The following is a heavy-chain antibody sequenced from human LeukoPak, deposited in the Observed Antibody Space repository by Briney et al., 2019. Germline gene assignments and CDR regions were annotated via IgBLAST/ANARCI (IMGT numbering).Heavy chain of an antibody. V-gene: IGHV3-74*01. D-gene: IGHD2-21*01. Sequence: PGESLRLSCAASGFTFNIYWIQWVRQAPGKGLEWVSRISPDGTTTTYADSVKGRFTISRDNAKSTVYLQMNSLRAEDTALYYCARGTYPPDYWGQGTLVTVSS. CDR1: GFTFNIYW. J-gene: IGHJ4*02. CDR2: ISPDGTTT. CDR3: ARGTYPPDY.